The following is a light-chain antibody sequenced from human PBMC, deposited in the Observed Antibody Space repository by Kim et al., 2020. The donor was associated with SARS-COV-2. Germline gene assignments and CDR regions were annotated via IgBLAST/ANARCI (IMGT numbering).Light chain of an antibody. CDR2: GAS. CDR3: HQYGGSPQT. CDR1: QTVFRNY. V-gene: IGKV3-20*01. J-gene: IGKJ1*01. Sequence: EIVLTQSPGTLSLSPGERATLSCRASQTVFRNYLAWSQQKPGQAPRLLISGASGRATGIPDRVSGDGSGTDFILTISGLEPEDFAVYYCHQYGGSPQTFGQGTKVDIK.